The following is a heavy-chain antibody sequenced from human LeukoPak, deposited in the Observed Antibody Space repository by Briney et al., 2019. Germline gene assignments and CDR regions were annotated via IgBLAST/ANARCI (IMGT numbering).Heavy chain of an antibody. V-gene: IGHV4-30-4*01. J-gene: IGHJ6*02. Sequence: PSKTLSLTCTVSGGSISSGDYYWSWIRQPPGKGLEWIGYIYYSGSTYYNPSLKSRVTISVDTSKNQFSLKLSSVTAADTAVYYCARALVISGDYVSGVDYYYYYGMDVWGQGTTVTVSS. CDR1: GGSISSGDYY. CDR3: ARALVISGDYVSGVDYYYYYGMDV. D-gene: IGHD4-17*01. CDR2: IYYSGST.